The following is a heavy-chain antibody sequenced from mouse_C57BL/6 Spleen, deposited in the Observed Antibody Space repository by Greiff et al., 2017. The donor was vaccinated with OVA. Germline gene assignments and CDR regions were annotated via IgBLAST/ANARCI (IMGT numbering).Heavy chain of an antibody. CDR2: IYPGDGDT. V-gene: IGHV1-80*01. Sequence: VQLQQSGAELVKPGASVKISCKASGYAFSSYWMNWVKQRPGKGLEWIGQIYPGDGDTNYNGKFKGKATLTADKSSSTAYMQLSSLTSEDSAVYFCARLSTVVVRRNFDVWGTGTTVTVSS. J-gene: IGHJ1*03. CDR3: ARLSTVVVRRNFDV. CDR1: GYAFSSYW. D-gene: IGHD1-1*01.